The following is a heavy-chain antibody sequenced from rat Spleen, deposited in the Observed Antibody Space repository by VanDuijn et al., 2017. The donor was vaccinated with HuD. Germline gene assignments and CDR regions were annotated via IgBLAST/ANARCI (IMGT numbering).Heavy chain of an antibody. V-gene: IGHV2-41*01. Sequence: QVQLKESGPGLVQPSQTLSLTCTVAGFSLTSYNVHWVRQPPGKGLEWMGVIWNTGGTRYNSALKSRLSISKDTSKSQVFLKMNSLQTEDTATYYCARGLLGFDYWGQGVMVTVSS. CDR2: IWNTGGT. J-gene: IGHJ2*01. CDR3: ARGLLGFDY. D-gene: IGHD4-1*01. CDR1: GFSLTSYN.